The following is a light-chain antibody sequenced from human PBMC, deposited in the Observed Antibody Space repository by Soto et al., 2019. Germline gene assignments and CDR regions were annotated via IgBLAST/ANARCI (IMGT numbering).Light chain of an antibody. CDR1: QSVSNNY. CDR2: GAS. V-gene: IGKV3-20*01. Sequence: EIVLTQSPGTLSLSPGERATLSCRASQSVSNNYLAWYQQKPGQAPRLLIYGASNRATGLPDMFSGSGSGTDFTLTISRLEAEDFAVYYCQQYGSSGTFGQGTKVEIK. J-gene: IGKJ1*01. CDR3: QQYGSSGT.